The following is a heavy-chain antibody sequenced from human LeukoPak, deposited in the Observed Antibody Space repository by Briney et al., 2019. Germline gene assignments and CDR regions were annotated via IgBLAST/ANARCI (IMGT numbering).Heavy chain of an antibody. CDR3: ARGMTTETSLPYW. Sequence: PGRSLRLSCAASGFTFSIYAMHWVRQAPGKGLEWVAVVSYDGSTKYYPDSVKGRFTISRDNSKNTVYLQVNSLRTEDTAVYYCARGMTTETSLPYWWGQGSLVTVSS. D-gene: IGHD4-17*01. CDR1: GFTFSIYA. V-gene: IGHV3-30-3*01. J-gene: IGHJ4*02. CDR2: VSYDGSTK.